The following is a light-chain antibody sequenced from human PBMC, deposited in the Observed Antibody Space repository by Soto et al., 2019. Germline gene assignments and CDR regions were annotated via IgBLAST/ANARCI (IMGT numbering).Light chain of an antibody. J-gene: IGLJ2*01. Sequence: QSALTQPRSVSGSPGQSVTISCTGTSSDVGGYNYVSWYQHHPGKAPKLLIYDVSKRPSGVPDHFSGSKSGNTASLTISGLQAEDEADYYCCSYAGSYTFLFGGGTKRTVL. V-gene: IGLV2-11*01. CDR3: CSYAGSYTFL. CDR1: SSDVGGYNY. CDR2: DVS.